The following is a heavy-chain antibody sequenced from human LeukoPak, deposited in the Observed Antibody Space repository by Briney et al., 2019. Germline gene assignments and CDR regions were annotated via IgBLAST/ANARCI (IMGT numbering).Heavy chain of an antibody. J-gene: IGHJ6*02. V-gene: IGHV4-59*01. D-gene: IGHD6-13*01. Sequence: SETLSLTCTVSGGSISSYYWSWIRQPPGKGLEWIGYIYYSGSTNYNPSLKSRVTISVDTSKNQFSLKLSSVTAADTTVYYCARDRVAAAGKPYGMDVWGQGTTVTVSS. CDR3: ARDRVAAAGKPYGMDV. CDR1: GGSISSYY. CDR2: IYYSGST.